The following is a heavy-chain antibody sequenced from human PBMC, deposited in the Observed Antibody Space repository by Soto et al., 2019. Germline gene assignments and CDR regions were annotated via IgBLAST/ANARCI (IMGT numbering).Heavy chain of an antibody. D-gene: IGHD3-22*01. CDR1: GGSIVSGGYS. J-gene: IGHJ5*02. V-gene: IGHV4-30-2*01. CDR3: ARVRYDSSGYYAYNWFDP. CDR2: IYHSGST. Sequence: TLSLTCAVSGGSIVSGGYSWICMREPPGRGLEWIGYIYHSGSTYYNPSLKSRVTISVDRSKNQFSLKLSSVTAADTAVYYCARVRYDSSGYYAYNWFDPWGQGTLVTVSS.